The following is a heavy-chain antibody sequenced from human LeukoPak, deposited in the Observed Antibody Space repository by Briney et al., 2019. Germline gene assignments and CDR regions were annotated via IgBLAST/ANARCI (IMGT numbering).Heavy chain of an antibody. CDR1: GYTFTGYY. D-gene: IGHD5-12*01. J-gene: IGHJ3*02. V-gene: IGHV1-2*02. CDR2: INPNSGGT. Sequence: GAXVXVSCKASGYTFTGYYMHWVRQAPGQGLEWMGWINPNSGGTNYAQKFQGRVTMTRDTSISTAYMELSRLRSDDTAVYYCARGNSGYAYDAFDIWGQGTMVTVSS. CDR3: ARGNSGYAYDAFDI.